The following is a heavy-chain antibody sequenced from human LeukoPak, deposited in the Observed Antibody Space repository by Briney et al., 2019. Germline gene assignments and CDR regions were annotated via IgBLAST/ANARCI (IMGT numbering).Heavy chain of an antibody. Sequence: PSETLSLTCAVYGESFSGYYWSWIRQPPGKGLEWVGEINHSGSTNYNPSLKSRVTISVDTSKNQFSLKLSSVTAADTAVYYCARGESPSSWTPPRFDYWGQGTLVTVSS. D-gene: IGHD6-13*01. CDR2: INHSGST. CDR1: GESFSGYY. CDR3: ARGESPSSWTPPRFDY. V-gene: IGHV4-34*01. J-gene: IGHJ4*02.